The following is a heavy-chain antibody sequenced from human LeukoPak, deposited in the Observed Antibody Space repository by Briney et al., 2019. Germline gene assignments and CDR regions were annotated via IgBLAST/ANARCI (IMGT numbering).Heavy chain of an antibody. V-gene: IGHV3-11*04. J-gene: IGHJ6*03. CDR1: GFTFSDYY. CDR2: ISSSGSTI. D-gene: IGHD6-6*01. Sequence: GGSLRLSCAASGFTFSDYYMSWIRQAPGKGLEWVSYISSSGSTIYYADSVKGRFTISRDNAKNSLYLQMNSLRAEDTAVYYCASYSSSSLADYYYYYYMDVWGKGTTVTVSS. CDR3: ASYSSSSLADYYYYYYMDV.